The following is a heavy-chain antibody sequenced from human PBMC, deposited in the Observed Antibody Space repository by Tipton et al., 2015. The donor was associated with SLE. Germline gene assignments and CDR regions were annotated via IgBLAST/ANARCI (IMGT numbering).Heavy chain of an antibody. CDR2: IYNSGST. CDR3: ARDRDSSGYRGIDF. V-gene: IGHV4-59*01. CDR1: GGSFSGYY. D-gene: IGHD3-22*01. J-gene: IGHJ4*02. Sequence: TLSLTCALYGGSFSGYYWSWIRQTPGKGLEWIGYIYNSGSTNYNPSLRSRVTISVDTSKRQFSLKLRSVTAADTAVYYCARDRDSSGYRGIDFWGQGTLVIVSS.